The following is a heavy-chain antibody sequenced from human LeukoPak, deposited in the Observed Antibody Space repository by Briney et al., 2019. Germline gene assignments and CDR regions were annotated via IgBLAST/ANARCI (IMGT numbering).Heavy chain of an antibody. CDR1: GGSISSYY. CDR2: IYYSGST. Sequence: SETLSLTCTVSGGSISSYYWSWIRQPPGKGLEWIGYIYYSGSTNYNPSLKSRVTISVDTSKNQFSLKLSFVTAADTAVYYCARGSMVNYFDSSGYYNYWGQGALVTVSS. CDR3: ARGSMVNYFDSSGYYNY. V-gene: IGHV4-59*01. D-gene: IGHD3-22*01. J-gene: IGHJ4*02.